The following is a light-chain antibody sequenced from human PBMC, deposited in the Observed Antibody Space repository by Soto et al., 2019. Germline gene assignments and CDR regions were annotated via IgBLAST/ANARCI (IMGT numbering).Light chain of an antibody. CDR3: QQRRNRPPLFT. CDR2: DAS. J-gene: IGKJ3*01. V-gene: IGKV3-11*01. CDR1: QSVSSY. Sequence: EIVLTQSPATLSLSPGERATLSCRASQSVSSYLAWYQQKPGQAPRLLIYDASNRATGIPARFSGSGSGTDLTLTISSLEPEDFAVYYCQQRRNRPPLFTFGPGTKVDIK.